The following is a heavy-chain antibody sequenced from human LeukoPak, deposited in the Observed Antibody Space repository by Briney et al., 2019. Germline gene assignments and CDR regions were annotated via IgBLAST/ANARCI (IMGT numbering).Heavy chain of an antibody. CDR3: AKEPRGAIYYYGMDV. J-gene: IGHJ6*02. CDR2: ISWNSGSI. V-gene: IGHV3-9*01. D-gene: IGHD1-26*01. CDR1: GFTFDDYA. Sequence: GGSLRLSCAASGFTFDDYAMHWVRQAPGKGLEWVSGISWNSGSIGYADSVKGRFTISRDNAKNSLYLQMNSLRAEGTALYYCAKEPRGAIYYYGMDVWGQGTTVTVSS.